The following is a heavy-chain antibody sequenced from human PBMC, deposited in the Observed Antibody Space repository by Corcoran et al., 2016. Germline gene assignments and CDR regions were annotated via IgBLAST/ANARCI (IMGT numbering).Heavy chain of an antibody. CDR1: GYTFTGYY. D-gene: IGHD2-15*01. J-gene: IGHJ6*02. CDR2: INPNSGGT. CDR3: ARGQYCSGGSCYPAHYYYGMDV. Sequence: QVQLVQSGAEVKKPGASVKVSCKASGYTFTGYYMHWVRQAPGQGLEWMGWINPNSGGTNYAQKFQGWVTMTRDTSISTAYMELSRLRSDETAVYYCARGQYCSGGSCYPAHYYYGMDVWGQGTTVTVSS. V-gene: IGHV1-2*04.